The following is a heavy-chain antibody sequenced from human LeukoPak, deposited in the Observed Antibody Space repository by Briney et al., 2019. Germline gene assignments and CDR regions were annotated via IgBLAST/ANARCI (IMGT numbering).Heavy chain of an antibody. Sequence: SGPTLVNPTQTLTPTCTFSGFSLSTSGVVVGWIRQPPGKALEWLALVYWDDDKRYSPSLMSRLTITKDTSKNQVVLTMTNMDPVDTATYYCAHRPGLGLTYYFDYWGQGTLVTVSS. J-gene: IGHJ4*02. V-gene: IGHV2-5*02. D-gene: IGHD6-19*01. CDR1: GFSLSTSGVV. CDR2: VYWDDDK. CDR3: AHRPGLGLTYYFDY.